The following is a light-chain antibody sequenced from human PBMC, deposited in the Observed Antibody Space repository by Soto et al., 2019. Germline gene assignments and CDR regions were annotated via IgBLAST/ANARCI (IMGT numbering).Light chain of an antibody. CDR2: ASS. CDR3: QQTSTTPGT. Sequence: DVQMTQSPSSLSASVGDSVTITCRSSQTVKTYLNWYQHKPGKAPQLLIYASSRLQTGVASWFSGSGSRTYFSLTISSLQPEDFASYYCQQTSTTPGTFGQGTKVEIK. V-gene: IGKV1-39*01. CDR1: QTVKTY. J-gene: IGKJ1*01.